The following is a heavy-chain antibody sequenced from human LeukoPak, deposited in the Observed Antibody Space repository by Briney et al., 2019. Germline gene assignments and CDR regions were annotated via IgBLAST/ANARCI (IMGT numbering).Heavy chain of an antibody. V-gene: IGHV3-15*01. CDR3: STDLHDY. Sequence: GGSLRLSCAASGFTFSNAWMSWVRQAPGKGLEWVGRIKSKSDGGTADYIAPVKGRFAISRDDAKKTLYLQMNSLKTEDTAVYYCSTDLHDYWGQGTLVTISS. CDR2: IKSKSDGGTA. J-gene: IGHJ4*02. CDR1: GFTFSNAW.